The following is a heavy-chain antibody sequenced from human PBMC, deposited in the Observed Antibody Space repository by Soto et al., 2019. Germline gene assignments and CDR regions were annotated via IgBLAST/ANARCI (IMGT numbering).Heavy chain of an antibody. CDR3: ARDRSFALLVWSTSAYYGMDV. Sequence: DSVKVSCKACGYSFSTYGISWVRQAPGQGREWMGWISTSNGYTNYAQKFQGRVSMTTDTSTNTAYMEVRSLRSDDTAFYFCARDRSFALLVWSTSAYYGMDVWGQGTSVTVSS. CDR2: ISTSNGYT. J-gene: IGHJ6*02. V-gene: IGHV1-18*01. CDR1: GYSFSTYG. D-gene: IGHD3-3*01.